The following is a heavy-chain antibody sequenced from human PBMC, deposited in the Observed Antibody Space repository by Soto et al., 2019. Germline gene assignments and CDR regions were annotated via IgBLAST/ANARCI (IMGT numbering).Heavy chain of an antibody. V-gene: IGHV3-23*01. CDR1: GFTLHSHA. CDR2: LTVGAIDT. Sequence: GGSLRLSCVGSGFTLHSHAMSWVRQASGKGLEWVSGLTVGAIDTSYADSVQGRFTISGDNSQNVLYLQMNNLRVDDTATYYCATNRECSGGGCQTRISWGQGTLVTVSS. D-gene: IGHD2-15*01. CDR3: ATNRECSGGGCQTRIS. J-gene: IGHJ4*02.